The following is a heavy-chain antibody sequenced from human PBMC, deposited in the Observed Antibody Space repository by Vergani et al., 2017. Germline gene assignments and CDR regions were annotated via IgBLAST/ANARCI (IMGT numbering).Heavy chain of an antibody. Sequence: QLQLQESGPGLVKPSETLSLTCTVSGGSISSSSYYWGWIRQPPGKGLEWIGSIYYSGSTYYNPSLKSRVTISVDTSKNQFSLKLSSVTAAATAVYYCARHRGSSGLRGGYFDYWGQGTLVTVSS. CDR2: IYYSGST. CDR1: GGSISSSSYY. V-gene: IGHV4-39*01. D-gene: IGHD6-19*01. CDR3: ARHRGSSGLRGGYFDY. J-gene: IGHJ4*02.